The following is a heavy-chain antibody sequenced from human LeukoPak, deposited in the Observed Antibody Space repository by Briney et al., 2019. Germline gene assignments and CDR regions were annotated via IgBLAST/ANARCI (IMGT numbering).Heavy chain of an antibody. CDR2: INQDGSEK. J-gene: IGHJ4*02. CDR3: AREARYGFSQYYFDY. D-gene: IGHD4-17*01. Sequence: PGGSLRLSCAASGFTFSRYWMSWVRQAPGKGLEWVANINQDGSEKYYVDSVKCRFTISRDNAKSSLDLQMNSLSAEDTAVFYCAREARYGFSQYYFDYWGQGLLVTVSS. CDR1: GFTFSRYW. V-gene: IGHV3-7*04.